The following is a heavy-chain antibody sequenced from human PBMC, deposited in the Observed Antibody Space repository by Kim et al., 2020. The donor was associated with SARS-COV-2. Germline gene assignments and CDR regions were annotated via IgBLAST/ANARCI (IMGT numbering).Heavy chain of an antibody. J-gene: IGHJ4*02. Sequence: VTGRFTNSSDNSKNRLYLQMNNLRAEDTAVYYCAKERRKYCSGGSCHLEYWGQGTLVTVSS. CDR3: AKERRKYCSGGSCHLEY. D-gene: IGHD2-15*01. V-gene: IGHV3-33*06.